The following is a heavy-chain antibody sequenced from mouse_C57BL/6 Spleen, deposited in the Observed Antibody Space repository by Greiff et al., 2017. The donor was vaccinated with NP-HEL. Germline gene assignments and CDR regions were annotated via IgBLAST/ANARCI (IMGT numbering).Heavy chain of an antibody. D-gene: IGHD1-1*01. Sequence: VQLQQPGAELVKPGASVKMSCKASGYTFTSYWITWVKQRPGQGLEWIGDIYPGSGSTNYNEKFKSKAPLTVDTPSSTAYMQRSSLTSEDSAVYYCARNGVVATDYWGQGTTLTVAS. CDR3: ARNGVVATDY. J-gene: IGHJ2*01. CDR2: IYPGSGST. V-gene: IGHV1-55*01. CDR1: GYTFTSYW.